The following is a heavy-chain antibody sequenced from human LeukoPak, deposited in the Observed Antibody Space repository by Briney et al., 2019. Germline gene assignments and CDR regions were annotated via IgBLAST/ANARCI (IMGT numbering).Heavy chain of an antibody. V-gene: IGHV4-38-2*02. CDR3: ARDSVTSSSWSFDY. D-gene: IGHD6-13*01. J-gene: IGHJ4*02. CDR2: IYYSGST. Sequence: SETLSLTCTVSGSSISSGYYWGWIRQPPGKGLEWIGSIYYSGSTYYNPSLKSRVTISVDTSKNQFSLKLSSVTAADTAVYYCARDSVTSSSWSFDYWGQGTLVTVSS. CDR1: GSSISSGYY.